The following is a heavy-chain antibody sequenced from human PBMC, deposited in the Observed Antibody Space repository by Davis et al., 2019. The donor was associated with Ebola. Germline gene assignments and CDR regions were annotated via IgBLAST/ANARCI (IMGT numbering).Heavy chain of an antibody. J-gene: IGHJ6*02. CDR2: IDPSDSYT. D-gene: IGHD4/OR15-4a*01. CDR3: ARHDATFYYYGMDV. V-gene: IGHV5-10-1*01. CDR1: GYSFTSYW. Sequence: KVSCKGSGYSFTSYWISWVRQMPGKGLEWMGRIDPSDSYTNYSPSFQGHVTISADKSISTAYLQWSSLKASDTAMYYCARHDATFYYYGMDVWGQGTTVTVSS.